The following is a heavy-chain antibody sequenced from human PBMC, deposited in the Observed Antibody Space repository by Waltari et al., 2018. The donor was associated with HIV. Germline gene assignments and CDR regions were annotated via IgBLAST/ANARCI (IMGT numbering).Heavy chain of an antibody. Sequence: QVQLVVSGGGVVQPGRSLTVSCAASGFTFSNFALHWVRQAPGKGLEWVAVIWYDGENKYYADSVKGRFTISRDNSKNTLYLQMNSLRVEDTAVYYCARGGYYYDISGYYHYWGQGTLVTVSS. CDR1: GFTFSNFA. CDR3: ARGGYYYDISGYYHY. V-gene: IGHV3-33*01. D-gene: IGHD3-22*01. CDR2: IWYDGENK. J-gene: IGHJ4*02.